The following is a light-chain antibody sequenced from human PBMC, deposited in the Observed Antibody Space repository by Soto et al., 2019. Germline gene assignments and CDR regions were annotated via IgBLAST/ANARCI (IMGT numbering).Light chain of an antibody. J-gene: IGLJ1*01. CDR3: TSYTRDTALV. CDR1: SSDVGTYNY. Sequence: QSVLAQPASVSGSPGQSITISCTGTSSDVGTYNYVSWYQHHPGKAPKLIIYEVSNRPSGVSNRFSGSKSGSTASLTISGIQAEDEADYHCTSYTRDTALVFGTGTKVTVL. V-gene: IGLV2-14*01. CDR2: EVS.